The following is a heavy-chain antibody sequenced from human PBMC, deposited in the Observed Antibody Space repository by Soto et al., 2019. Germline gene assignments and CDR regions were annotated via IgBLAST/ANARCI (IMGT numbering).Heavy chain of an antibody. CDR1: GSSISSYS. CDR3: AKDDSGAADI. D-gene: IGHD3-16*01. CDR2: VDTTGGT. J-gene: IGHJ3*02. V-gene: IGHV4-4*07. Sequence: QVQLQESGPGLVEPSETLSLTCTVSGSSISSYSWNWIRQPAGKGLEWIGRVDTTGGTNYIPSLKSRVTMSVDTSKNQFSLNLRFVTAADTAVYFCAKDDSGAADIWGQGTMVTVS.